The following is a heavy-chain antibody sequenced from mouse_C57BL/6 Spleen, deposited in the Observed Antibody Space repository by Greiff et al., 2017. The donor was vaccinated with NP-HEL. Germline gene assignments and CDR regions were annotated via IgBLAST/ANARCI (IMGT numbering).Heavy chain of an antibody. D-gene: IGHD3-3*01. CDR3: TTPGQDYFDY. J-gene: IGHJ2*01. Sequence: VQLQQSGAELVRPGASVKLSCTASGFNIKDDYMHWVKQRPEQGLEWIGWIDPENGDTEYASKFQGKATITADTSSNTAYLQLSSLTSEDTAVYYCTTPGQDYFDYWGQGTTLTVSS. CDR1: GFNIKDDY. V-gene: IGHV14-4*01. CDR2: IDPENGDT.